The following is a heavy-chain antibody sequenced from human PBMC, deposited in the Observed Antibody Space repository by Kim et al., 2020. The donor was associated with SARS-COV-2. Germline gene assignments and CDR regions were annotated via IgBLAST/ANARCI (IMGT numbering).Heavy chain of an antibody. Sequence: GGSLRLSCAASGFTVSNDYVSWVRQAPGKGLEWVSVTYADGTTYYADSVKGRFSISRDSAKNTLFLQANSLRAEDTAVYHCAKAGGTSRSMFHWGQGTLVTVSS. CDR2: TYADGTT. D-gene: IGHD3-10*02. CDR1: GFTVSNDY. V-gene: IGHV3-53*01. J-gene: IGHJ4*02. CDR3: AKAGGTSRSMFH.